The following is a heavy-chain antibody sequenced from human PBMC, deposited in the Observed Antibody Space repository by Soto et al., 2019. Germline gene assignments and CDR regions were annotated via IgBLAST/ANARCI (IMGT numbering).Heavy chain of an antibody. CDR2: IYYSGNT. Sequence: QVQLQESGPGLVKPSEALSLTCTVSGGSITSSNYHWGWSRQPPGKGLEWIGTIYYSGNTYYNPYLKSRVTMSMDASKNQFSLTLSSVAVADTAVYYCSRLTNARPGDDWGQGTLVTVSS. J-gene: IGHJ4*02. V-gene: IGHV4-39*01. D-gene: IGHD2-2*01. CDR1: GGSITSSNYH. CDR3: SRLTNARPGDD.